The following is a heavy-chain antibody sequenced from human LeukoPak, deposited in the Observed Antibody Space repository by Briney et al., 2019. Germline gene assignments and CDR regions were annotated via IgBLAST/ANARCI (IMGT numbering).Heavy chain of an antibody. J-gene: IGHJ4*02. D-gene: IGHD3-22*01. CDR1: GGSISSGSYY. CDR3: ARVTGYMIEDYFDY. V-gene: IGHV4-61*02. Sequence: SETLSLTCSVSGGSISSGSYYWSWIRQPAGKGLEWIGRIYTSGSTNYNPSLKSRVTISVDTSKNQFSLKLSSVTAADTAVYYCARVTGYMIEDYFDYWGQGTLVTVSS. CDR2: IYTSGST.